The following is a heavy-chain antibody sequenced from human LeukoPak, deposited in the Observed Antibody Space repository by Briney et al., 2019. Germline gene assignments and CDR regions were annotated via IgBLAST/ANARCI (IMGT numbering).Heavy chain of an antibody. CDR1: GGSISSGGYY. J-gene: IGHJ4*02. D-gene: IGHD3-10*01. CDR2: IYCSGST. CDR3: ARPRSGSSGLDFDY. Sequence: NPSQTLSLTCTVSGGSISSGGYYWSWIRQHPGKGLEWIGYIYCSGSTYYNPSLKSRVTISVDTSKNQFSLKLSSVTAADTAVYYCARPRSGSSGLDFDYWGQGTLVTVSS. V-gene: IGHV4-31*03.